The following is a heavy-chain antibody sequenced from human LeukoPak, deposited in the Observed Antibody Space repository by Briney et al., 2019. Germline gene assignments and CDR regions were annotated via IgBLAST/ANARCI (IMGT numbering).Heavy chain of an antibody. J-gene: IGHJ4*02. CDR2: ISYDGSNK. D-gene: IGHD4-17*01. CDR3: VCYGDHPFDY. Sequence: GRSLRLSCAASGFTFSSYGMHWVRQAPGKGLEWVAVISYDGSNKYYADSVKGRFTISRDNSKNTLYLQMNSLRAEDTAVYYCVCYGDHPFDYWGQGTLVTVSS. CDR1: GFTFSSYG. V-gene: IGHV3-30*03.